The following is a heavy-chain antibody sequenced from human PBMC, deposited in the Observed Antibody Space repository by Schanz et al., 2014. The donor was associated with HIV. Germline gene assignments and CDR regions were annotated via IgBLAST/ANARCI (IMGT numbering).Heavy chain of an antibody. D-gene: IGHD3-3*02. CDR1: GFTFSTYG. CDR2: ISYDGSDK. J-gene: IGHJ6*02. V-gene: IGHV3-30*18. Sequence: QVQLVESGGGVVQPGRSLRLSCAASGFTFSTYGMHWVRQGPGKGLEWVAVISYDGSDKYYADSVKGRFTISRDNSKNTLYLQMNSLRAEDTAVYYCAKSPIFGDVIFYGMDVWGQGTTVTVSS. CDR3: AKSPIFGDVIFYGMDV.